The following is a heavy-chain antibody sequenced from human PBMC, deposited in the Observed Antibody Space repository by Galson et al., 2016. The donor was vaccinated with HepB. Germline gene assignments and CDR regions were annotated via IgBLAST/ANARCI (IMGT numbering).Heavy chain of an antibody. CDR1: GFTFSSHW. Sequence: SLRLSCAASGFTFSSHWMHWVRQAPGKGLVWVSRINRDGSTTTYADPVKGRFTISRDNAKNTLSLQMHSLRAEDTAVYYCARAPDCSGGSCYGGYYYGMDAWGQGTTVTVSS. CDR2: INRDGSTT. CDR3: ARAPDCSGGSCYGGYYYGMDA. J-gene: IGHJ6*02. D-gene: IGHD2-15*01. V-gene: IGHV3-74*01.